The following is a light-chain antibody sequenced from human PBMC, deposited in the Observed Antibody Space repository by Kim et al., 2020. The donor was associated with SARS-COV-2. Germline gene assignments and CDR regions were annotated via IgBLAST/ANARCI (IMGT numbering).Light chain of an antibody. CDR1: QRVSRH. Sequence: VSLGERATLPRRASQRVSRHLAWHLPTPGQAPRLLIYGASTRATRIPARFSGSRSVTEFTLTISSLQSADIAFYYCQQYKNWRRTFGGGTKVDIK. CDR2: GAS. CDR3: QQYKNWRRT. J-gene: IGKJ4*01. V-gene: IGKV3D-15*01.